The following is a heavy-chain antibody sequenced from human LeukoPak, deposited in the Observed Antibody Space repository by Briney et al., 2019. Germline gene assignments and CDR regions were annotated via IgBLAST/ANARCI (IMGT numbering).Heavy chain of an antibody. Sequence: AGGSLRLSCAASGLTFSSYSMNWVRQAPGKGLEWVSSISSSSSYIYYADSVKGRFTISRDNAKNSLYLQMNSLRAGDTAVYYCARDLSIAAAGLGYWGQGTLVTVSS. CDR1: GLTFSSYS. J-gene: IGHJ4*02. V-gene: IGHV3-21*01. CDR3: ARDLSIAAAGLGY. D-gene: IGHD6-13*01. CDR2: ISSSSSYI.